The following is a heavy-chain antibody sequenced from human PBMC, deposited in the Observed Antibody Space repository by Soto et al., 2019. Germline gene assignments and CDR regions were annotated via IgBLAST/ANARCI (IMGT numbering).Heavy chain of an antibody. CDR2: IYYSRST. V-gene: IGHV4-39*01. D-gene: IGHD2-21*01. CDR3: ASPIDDCTPYYGMDV. CDR1: GGSISSSSYY. J-gene: IGHJ6*02. Sequence: SETLSLTCTLAGGSISSSSYYWGWIRQTPGKGLEWIGSIYYSRSTYYNPSLKSRVTISVDTSKNQFSLKLSSVTAADTAVYYCASPIDDCTPYYGMDVWGQGTTVTVSS.